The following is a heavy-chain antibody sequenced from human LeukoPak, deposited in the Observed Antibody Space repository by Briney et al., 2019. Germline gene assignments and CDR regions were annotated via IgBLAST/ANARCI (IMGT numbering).Heavy chain of an antibody. CDR3: ARNDCSGGSCYLVFDY. J-gene: IGHJ4*02. Sequence: KVSCKASGGTFSSYAISWVRQAPGQGLEWMGGIIPIFGTANYAQKFQGRVTITAVKSMSTAYMELSSLRSEDTAVYYCARNDCSGGSCYLVFDYWGQGTLVTVSS. CDR2: IIPIFGTA. V-gene: IGHV1-69*06. D-gene: IGHD2-15*01. CDR1: GGTFSSYA.